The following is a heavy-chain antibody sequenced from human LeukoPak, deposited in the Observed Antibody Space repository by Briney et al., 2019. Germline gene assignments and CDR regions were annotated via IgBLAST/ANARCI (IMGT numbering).Heavy chain of an antibody. CDR3: VRGDILTGYYRSYYYYGMDV. D-gene: IGHD3-9*01. J-gene: IGHJ6*04. CDR1: GFTFSSYG. CDR2: IWYDGSNK. Sequence: GRSLRLSCAASGFTFSSYGMHWVRQAPGKGLEWVAVIWYDGSNKYYADSVKGRFTISRDNSKNTLYLQMNSLRAEDTAVYYCVRGDILTGYYRSYYYYGMDVWGKGTTVTVSS. V-gene: IGHV3-33*01.